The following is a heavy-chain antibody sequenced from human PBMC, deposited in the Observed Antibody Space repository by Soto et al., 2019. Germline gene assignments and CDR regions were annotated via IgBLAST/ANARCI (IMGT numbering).Heavy chain of an antibody. Sequence: QITLKESGPTLVKPTQTLTLTCTFSGLSLRTTGVGVGWVRQPPGKALEWLALLYWDDDKRYSPSLQSRLTITNDTSEQQVVLTMTNMDTVDTATSCCVPSRCGGACLQIYSSHSYYGLDLWGQGTTVTVSS. D-gene: IGHD2-21*02. V-gene: IGHV2-5*02. J-gene: IGHJ6*02. CDR1: GLSLRTTGVG. CDR2: LYWDDDK. CDR3: VPSRCGGACLQIYSSHSYYGLDL.